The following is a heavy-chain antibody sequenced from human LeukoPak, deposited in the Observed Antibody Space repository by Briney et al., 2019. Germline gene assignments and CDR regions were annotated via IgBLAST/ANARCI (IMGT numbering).Heavy chain of an antibody. D-gene: IGHD3-22*01. CDR2: IYYSGST. J-gene: IGHJ4*02. CDR1: GGSISSSSYY. Sequence: SETLSLTCTVSGGSISSSSYYWGWIRQPPGKELEWIGSIYYSGSTYYNPSLKSRVTISVDTSKNQFSLKLSSVTAADTAVYYCARHYYDSSGLDYWGQGTLVTVSS. V-gene: IGHV4-39*01. CDR3: ARHYYDSSGLDY.